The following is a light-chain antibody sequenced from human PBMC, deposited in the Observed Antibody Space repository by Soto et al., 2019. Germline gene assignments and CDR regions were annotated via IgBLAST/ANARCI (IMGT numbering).Light chain of an antibody. J-gene: IGKJ4*01. V-gene: IGKV1-39*01. CDR2: AAS. CDR1: QSISSH. CDR3: QQSHSAPLT. Sequence: QMTQSPSSLFASVGDRVTITCRASQSISSHLTWYQQKVGQTPRLLIYAASTMQSAVPPRFSGSGSGKEFTLTISGLQREDFATYYCQQSHSAPLTFGGGTQIQI.